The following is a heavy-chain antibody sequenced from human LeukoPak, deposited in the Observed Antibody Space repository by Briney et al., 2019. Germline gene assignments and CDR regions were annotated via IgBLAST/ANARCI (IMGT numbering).Heavy chain of an antibody. Sequence: SETLSLTCTVSGGSISSSSYYWGWIRQPPGKGLEWIGSIYYSGSTYYNPSLKSRVTISVDTSKNQFSLKLSSVTAADTAVYYCARGGITVTTHFDYWGQGTLVTVSS. CDR1: GGSISSSSYY. D-gene: IGHD4-17*01. CDR3: ARGGITVTTHFDY. J-gene: IGHJ4*02. CDR2: IYYSGST. V-gene: IGHV4-39*07.